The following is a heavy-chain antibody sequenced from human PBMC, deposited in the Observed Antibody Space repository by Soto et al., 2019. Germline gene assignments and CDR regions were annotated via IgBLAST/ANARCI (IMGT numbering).Heavy chain of an antibody. Sequence: QVQLVESGGGVVQPGRSLRLSCAASGFTFSSYGMHWVRQAPGKGLEWVAVIWYDGSNKYYADSVKGRFTISRDNSKNTLYLQMSSLRAEDTAVYYCARDYLGQQLYYYYYYMDVWGKGTTVTVSS. D-gene: IGHD6-13*01. CDR1: GFTFSSYG. V-gene: IGHV3-33*01. CDR3: ARDYLGQQLYYYYYYMDV. J-gene: IGHJ6*03. CDR2: IWYDGSNK.